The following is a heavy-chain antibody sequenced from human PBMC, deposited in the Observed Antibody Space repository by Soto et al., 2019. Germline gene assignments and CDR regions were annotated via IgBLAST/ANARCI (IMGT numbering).Heavy chain of an antibody. Sequence: TSETLSLTCTVSGGSVSSGSYYWSWIRQPPGKGLEYIGNIYYSGSTNYNPSLKSRVTISVDTSKNQFSLKLNSVTAADTAVYYCARGLRWLDYWGQGTLVTVSS. D-gene: IGHD2-21*01. CDR3: ARGLRWLDY. CDR2: IYYSGST. V-gene: IGHV4-61*01. J-gene: IGHJ4*02. CDR1: GGSVSSGSYY.